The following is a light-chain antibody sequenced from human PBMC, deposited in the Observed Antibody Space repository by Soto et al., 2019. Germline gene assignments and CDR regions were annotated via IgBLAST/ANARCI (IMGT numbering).Light chain of an antibody. J-gene: IGKJ1*01. CDR2: GAS. CDR3: QQYGSSGT. Sequence: EIMLTQSPGTLSLYPGERATLSCRASQSVSSSYLAWYQQKPGQAPRLLIYGASSRATGIPDRFSGSGSGTDFTLTISRLEPEDFAVYYCQQYGSSGTFGQGTKVEIK. CDR1: QSVSSSY. V-gene: IGKV3-20*01.